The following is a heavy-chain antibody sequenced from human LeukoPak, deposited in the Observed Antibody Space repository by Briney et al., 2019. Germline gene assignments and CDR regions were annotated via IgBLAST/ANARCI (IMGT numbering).Heavy chain of an antibody. CDR3: AKDPNIWLVLGPRYFQH. CDR1: GFTFSSYA. J-gene: IGHJ1*01. CDR2: ISGSGGST. D-gene: IGHD6-19*01. V-gene: IGHV3-23*01. Sequence: SGGSLRLSCAASGFTFSSYAMSWVRQAPGKGLEWVSAISGSGGSTYYADSVKGRFTISRDNSKNTLYLQMNSLRAEDTAVHYCAKDPNIWLVLGPRYFQHWGQGTLVTVSS.